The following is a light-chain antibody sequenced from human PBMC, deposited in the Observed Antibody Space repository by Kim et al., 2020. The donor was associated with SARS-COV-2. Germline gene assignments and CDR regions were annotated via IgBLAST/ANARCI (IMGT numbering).Light chain of an antibody. J-gene: IGKJ2*03. CDR2: GAS. Sequence: SAGERATLSCRASQSVSSSYLAWYQQKPGQAPRLLIYGASSRATGIPDRFSGSGSGTDFTLTISRLEPEDFAVYYCQQYGSSPSYSFGQGTKLEIK. CDR3: QQYGSSPSYS. V-gene: IGKV3-20*01. CDR1: QSVSSSY.